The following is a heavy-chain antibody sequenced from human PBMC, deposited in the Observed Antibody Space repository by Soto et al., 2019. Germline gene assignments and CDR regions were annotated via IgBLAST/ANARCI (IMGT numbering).Heavy chain of an antibody. CDR2: IYYSGRT. CDR3: ARERPLIDAFDI. V-gene: IGHV4-59*01. Sequence: SETLSLTCTVSGGSISSYYWSWIRQPPGKGLEWIGYIYYSGRTNYNPSLKSRVTISVDTSKNQFSLKLSSVTAADAAVYYCARERPLIDAFDIWGQGTMVTVSS. CDR1: GGSISSYY. J-gene: IGHJ3*02.